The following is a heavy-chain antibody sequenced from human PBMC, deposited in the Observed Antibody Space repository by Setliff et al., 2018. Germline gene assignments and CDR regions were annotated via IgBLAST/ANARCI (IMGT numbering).Heavy chain of an antibody. V-gene: IGHV4-59*01. D-gene: IGHD2-15*01. Sequence: PSETLSLTCSVSGVSISRYYWSWLRQSPGKGLEWIGYMYYRGSTNYNPSLKGRVTMSVDTSKSQFSLNLTSVTAADTAMYFCAGSVFDYYFDYWGQGALVTVSS. CDR2: MYYRGST. CDR1: GVSISRYY. J-gene: IGHJ4*02. CDR3: AGSVFDYYFDY.